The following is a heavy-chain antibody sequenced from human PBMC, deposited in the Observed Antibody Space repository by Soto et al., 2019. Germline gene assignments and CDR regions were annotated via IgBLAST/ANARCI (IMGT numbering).Heavy chain of an antibody. CDR2: IYYTGST. J-gene: IGHJ4*02. CDR3: VRHPVADYYFDC. D-gene: IGHD6-19*01. V-gene: IGHV4-39*01. Sequence: QLQLQESGPGLVKPSETLSLTCSVSGGSINSGNYHWARIRQPPGKGLEWIGTIYYTGSTYSNPSLKSQVTMSVDTSGNHFSLRLSYVTAADTAVYYCVRHPVADYYFDCWGQGTLVTVSS. CDR1: GGSINSGNYH.